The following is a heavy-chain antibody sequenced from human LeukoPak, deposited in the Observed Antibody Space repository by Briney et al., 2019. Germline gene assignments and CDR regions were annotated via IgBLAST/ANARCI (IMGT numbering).Heavy chain of an antibody. D-gene: IGHD1-26*01. CDR1: GFSFSSYA. CDR3: AGGAGVGAGSFDS. Sequence: GGSLRLSCAASGFSFSSYAIHWVRQAPGKGLEWATIVWYDGNNKYYADSVKGRFTVSRDNSGNMVYLQMYSLRPEDTAVYYCAGGAGVGAGSFDSWGQGTMVIVSS. J-gene: IGHJ4*02. V-gene: IGHV3-33*01. CDR2: VWYDGNNK.